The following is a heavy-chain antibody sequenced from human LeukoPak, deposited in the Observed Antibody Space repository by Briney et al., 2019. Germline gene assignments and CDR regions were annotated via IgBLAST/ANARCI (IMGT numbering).Heavy chain of an antibody. CDR2: IYTSGST. CDR3: ARVPYYYYYMDV. J-gene: IGHJ6*03. V-gene: IGHV4-61*02. CDR1: GGSISSGSYY. Sequence: PSETLSLTCTVSGGSISSGSYYWSWIRQPAGEGLEWIGRIYTSGSTNYNPSLKSRVTISVDTPKNQFSLKLSSVTAADTAVYYCARVPYYYYYMDVWGKGTTVTVSS.